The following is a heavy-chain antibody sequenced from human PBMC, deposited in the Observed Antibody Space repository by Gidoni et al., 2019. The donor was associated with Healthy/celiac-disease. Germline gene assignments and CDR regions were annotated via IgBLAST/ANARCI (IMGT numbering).Heavy chain of an antibody. CDR3: ARHSIAVAGDNWFDP. V-gene: IGHV4-39*01. Sequence: QLQLQESGPGLVKPSETLSLTCTVSGGSISSSSYYWGWLRQPPGKVLEWIGSIYYSGSTYYNPSLKSRVTISVDTSKNQFSLKLSSVTAADTAVYYCARHSIAVAGDNWFDPWGQGTLVTVSS. CDR2: IYYSGST. CDR1: GGSISSSSYY. J-gene: IGHJ5*02. D-gene: IGHD6-19*01.